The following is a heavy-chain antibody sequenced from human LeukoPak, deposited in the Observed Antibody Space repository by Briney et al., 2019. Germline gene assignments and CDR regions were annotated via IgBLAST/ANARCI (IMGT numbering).Heavy chain of an antibody. V-gene: IGHV4-59*01. CDR2: IYYSGST. D-gene: IGHD5-18*01. CDR3: ARGAGTAKLGY. CDR1: GGSISSYY. Sequence: SETLSLTCTVSGGSISSYYWSWIRQPPGKGLEWIGYIYYSGSTNYNPSLKSRVTISVDTSKNQFSLKLSSVTAADTAVYYCARGAGTAKLGYWGQGTLVTVSS. J-gene: IGHJ4*02.